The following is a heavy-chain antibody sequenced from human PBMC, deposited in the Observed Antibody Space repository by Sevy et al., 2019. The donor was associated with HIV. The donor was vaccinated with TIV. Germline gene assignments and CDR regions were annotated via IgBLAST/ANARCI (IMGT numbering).Heavy chain of an antibody. CDR2: IRHRGSPI. V-gene: IGHV3-48*01. J-gene: IGHJ3*02. D-gene: IGHD2-2*02. CDR1: GFSFSTYS. CDR3: ARDGYCSSASCYTDAFDI. Sequence: GGSLRLSCAASGFSFSTYSMNWVRQAPGKGLEWVSYIRHRGSPIYYADSVKGRFTISRDNAKNSLYLQVNSLRAEDTAVYYCARDGYCSSASCYTDAFDIWGQGTMVTVSS.